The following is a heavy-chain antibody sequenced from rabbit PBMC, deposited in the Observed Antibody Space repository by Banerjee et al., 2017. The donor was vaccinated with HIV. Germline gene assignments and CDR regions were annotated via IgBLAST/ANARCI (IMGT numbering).Heavy chain of an antibody. D-gene: IGHD2-1*01. CDR3: VRGFYDDAGDYRHFNL. V-gene: IGHV1S45*01. Sequence: QEQLVESGGGLVQPEGSLTLTCKASGFSFRRNYWICWVRQAPGKGLEWIACIYAGSSGNIYYASWAKGRFTISKTSSTTVTLQMNSLAAADTANYFCVRGFYDDAGDYRHFNLWGPGTLVTVS. CDR1: GFSFRRNYW. J-gene: IGHJ4*01. CDR2: IYAGSSGNI.